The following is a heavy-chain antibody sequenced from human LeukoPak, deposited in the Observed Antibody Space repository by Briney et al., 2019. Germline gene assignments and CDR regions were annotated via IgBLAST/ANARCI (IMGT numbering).Heavy chain of an antibody. CDR2: IGTAGDT. V-gene: IGHV3-13*01. J-gene: IGHJ4*02. Sequence: PGGSLRLSCAASGFTFSSYDMHWVRQATGKGLEWVSAIGTAGDTYYPGSVKGRFTISRENAKNSLYLQMNSLRAGDTAVYYCARGGFGEPLDYWGQGTLVTVSS. CDR1: GFTFSSYD. D-gene: IGHD3-10*01. CDR3: ARGGFGEPLDY.